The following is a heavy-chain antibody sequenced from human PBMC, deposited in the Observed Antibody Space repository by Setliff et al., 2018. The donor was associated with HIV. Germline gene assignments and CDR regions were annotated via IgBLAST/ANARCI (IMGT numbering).Heavy chain of an antibody. CDR2: IIPMFGTT. D-gene: IGHD3-10*01. J-gene: IGHJ6*03. CDR3: ATAGEMATIGYYYYYMGV. Sequence: SVKVSCKASGGTFSSYAINWVRQAPGQGLEWMGGIIPMFGTTNSAQKFQDRVTITANESTSTVYMELSSLRSEDTAVYYCATAGEMATIGYYYYYMGVWGEGTTVTVSS. V-gene: IGHV1-69*13. CDR1: GGTFSSYA.